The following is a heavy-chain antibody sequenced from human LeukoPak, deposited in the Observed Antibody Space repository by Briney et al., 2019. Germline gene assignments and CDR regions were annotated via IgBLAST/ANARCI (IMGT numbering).Heavy chain of an antibody. J-gene: IGHJ4*02. CDR1: GFTFSSYW. CDR2: INTDGSST. V-gene: IGHV3-74*01. D-gene: IGHD2-2*01. Sequence: PGGSLRLSCAASGFTFSSYWMHWVRQAPGKGLVWVSRINTDGSSTSYADSVKGRFTISRDNAKNTLYLQMNSLRAEDTAVYYCASLPYCSSTSCYPLDYWGQGTLVTVSS. CDR3: ASLPYCSSTSCYPLDY.